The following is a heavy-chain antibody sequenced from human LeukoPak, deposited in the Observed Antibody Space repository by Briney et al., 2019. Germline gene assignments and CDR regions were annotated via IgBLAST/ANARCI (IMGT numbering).Heavy chain of an antibody. CDR3: AREKFYDNSGFDF. J-gene: IGHJ4*02. CDR2: IWYDGSDK. CDR1: GFTFSSYG. D-gene: IGHD3-22*01. Sequence: GGSLRLSCAASGFTFSSYGMHWVRQAPGKGLEWVAVIWYDGSDKYYADSVKGRFTISRDNSKNTLYLQMNSLRAEDTADYYCAREKFYDNSGFDFWGRGTLVTVSS. V-gene: IGHV3-33*01.